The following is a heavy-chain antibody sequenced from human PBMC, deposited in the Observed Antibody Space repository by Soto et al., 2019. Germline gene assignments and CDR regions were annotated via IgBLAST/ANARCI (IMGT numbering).Heavy chain of an antibody. V-gene: IGHV3-30-3*01. CDR1: GFTFSSYP. J-gene: IGHJ4*02. Sequence: GGSLRLSCEASGFTFSSYPMHWVRQAPGKGLEWVTVISYDGGNQYYADSVKGRFTISRDNSKDTLYLQMHSLRSDDTVVYFCARGPITQTSFIDHWGQGTLVTVSS. CDR2: ISYDGGNQ. D-gene: IGHD1-20*01. CDR3: ARGPITQTSFIDH.